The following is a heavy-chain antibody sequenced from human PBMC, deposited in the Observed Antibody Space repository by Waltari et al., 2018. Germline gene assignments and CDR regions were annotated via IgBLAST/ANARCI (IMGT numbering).Heavy chain of an antibody. CDR3: AREFSRTMVVTYFDY. V-gene: IGHV4-34*01. Sequence: QVQLQQWGAGLLKPSETLSLTCAVYGGSFSGYYWSWIRQPPGKGLEWIGEINHSGSTNYNPSLKSRVTISVDTSKNQFSLKLSSVTAADTAVYYCAREFSRTMVVTYFDYWGQGTLVTVSS. CDR1: GGSFSGYY. J-gene: IGHJ4*02. D-gene: IGHD2-15*01. CDR2: INHSGST.